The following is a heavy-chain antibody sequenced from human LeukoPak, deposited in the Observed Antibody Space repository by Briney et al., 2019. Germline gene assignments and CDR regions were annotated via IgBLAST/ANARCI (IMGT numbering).Heavy chain of an antibody. J-gene: IGHJ5*02. CDR3: ARDTGYCSGGSCYEFDP. CDR2: INAGNGNT. D-gene: IGHD2-15*01. CDR1: GYTFTSYA. Sequence: ASVKVSCKASGYTFTSYAMHWVRQAPGQRLEWMGWINAGNGNTKYSQKFQGRVTITRDTSASTAYMELSSLRSEDTAVYYCARDTGYCSGGSCYEFDPWGQGTLVTVSS. V-gene: IGHV1-3*01.